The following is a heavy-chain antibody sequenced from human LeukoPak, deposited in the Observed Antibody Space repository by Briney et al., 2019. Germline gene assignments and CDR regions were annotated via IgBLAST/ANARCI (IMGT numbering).Heavy chain of an antibody. Sequence: GGSLRLSCAASGFTFSSYEMNWVRQAPGKGLEWVSYISSSGSTIYYADSVKGRFTISRDNAKNSLYLQMNSLRAEDTAVYYCARTTWIQDFDYWGQGTLVTVSS. D-gene: IGHD5-18*01. J-gene: IGHJ4*02. CDR3: ARTTWIQDFDY. CDR2: ISSSGSTI. V-gene: IGHV3-48*03. CDR1: GFTFSSYE.